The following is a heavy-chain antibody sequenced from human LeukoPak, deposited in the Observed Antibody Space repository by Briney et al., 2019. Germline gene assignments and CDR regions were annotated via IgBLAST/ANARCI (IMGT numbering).Heavy chain of an antibody. Sequence: GGSLRLSCAASGFTFSSYSMNWVRQAPGKGLEWVSSISSSSSYIYYADSVKGRFTISSDNAKNSLYLQMNSLRAEDTAVYYCAREKGPQNFDYWGQGTLVTVSS. CDR1: GFTFSSYS. CDR2: ISSSSSYI. CDR3: AREKGPQNFDY. J-gene: IGHJ4*02. V-gene: IGHV3-21*01.